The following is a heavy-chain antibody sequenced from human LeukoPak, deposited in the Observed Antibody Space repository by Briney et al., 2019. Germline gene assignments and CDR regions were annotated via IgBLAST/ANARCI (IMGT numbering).Heavy chain of an antibody. V-gene: IGHV4-59*01. J-gene: IGHJ4*02. Sequence: SETLSLTCTVSGGSISSYYSRWIRQPPGKGLEWIGYIYYSGSTNYNPSLKSRVTISVDTSKNQFSLKLSSVTAADTAVYYCARGGRRYFDWLRDSLFDYWGQGTLVTVSS. D-gene: IGHD3-9*01. CDR2: IYYSGST. CDR3: ARGGRRYFDWLRDSLFDY. CDR1: GGSISSYY.